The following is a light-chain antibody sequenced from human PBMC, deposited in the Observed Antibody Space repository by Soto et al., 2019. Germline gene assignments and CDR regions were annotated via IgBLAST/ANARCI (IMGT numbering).Light chain of an antibody. V-gene: IGKV3-15*01. J-gene: IGKJ5*01. CDR2: GAS. CDR1: QSVSSY. CDR3: QQYYTWPRT. Sequence: DIVITHSPDSLAVSLGWRATLSCRASQSVSSYYLAWYQQKPGQPPSLLFYGASTGATGLPARFSGSGSGTEFTLTINRLQAEDCAVYYCQQYYTWPRTFGQGTRLEIK.